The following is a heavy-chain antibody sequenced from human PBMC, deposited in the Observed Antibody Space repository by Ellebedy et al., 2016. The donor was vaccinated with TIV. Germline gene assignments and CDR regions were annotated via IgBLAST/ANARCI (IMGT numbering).Heavy chain of an antibody. CDR3: SRGIQLWLEPHFDY. CDR2: ISYDGSNK. Sequence: GESLKISCAVSGFTFSNYTMHWVRQAPGKGLEWVAVISYDGSNKYYADSVKGRFTISRDNSKNTLYLQMNSLRAEDTAVYYFSRGIQLWLEPHFDYWGQGTLVTVSS. V-gene: IGHV3-30-3*01. CDR1: GFTFSNYT. D-gene: IGHD5-18*01. J-gene: IGHJ4*02.